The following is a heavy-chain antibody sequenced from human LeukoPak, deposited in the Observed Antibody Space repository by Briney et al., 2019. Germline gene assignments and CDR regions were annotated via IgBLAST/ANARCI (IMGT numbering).Heavy chain of an antibody. V-gene: IGHV3-7*01. Sequence: PGGSLRLSCAASGFTFDDYGMSWVRQAPGKGLEWVANIKQDGSEKYYVDSVKGRFTISRDNAKNSLYLQMNSLRAEDTAVYYCAAQGPYGDYAHWGQGTLVTVSS. CDR3: AAQGPYGDYAH. J-gene: IGHJ4*02. D-gene: IGHD4-17*01. CDR2: IKQDGSEK. CDR1: GFTFDDYG.